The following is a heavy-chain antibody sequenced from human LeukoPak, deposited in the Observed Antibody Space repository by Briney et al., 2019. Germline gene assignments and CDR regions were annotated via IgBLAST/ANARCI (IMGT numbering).Heavy chain of an antibody. CDR1: GGSFSGYY. CDR3: ARDGVAARPGYYYYYMDV. Sequence: SETLSLTCAVYGGSFSGYYWSWIRQPPGKGLEWIGEINHSGSTNYNPSLKSRVTISVDKSKNQFSLKLSSVTAADTAVYYCARDGVAARPGYYYYYMDVWGKGTTVTVSS. J-gene: IGHJ6*03. V-gene: IGHV4-34*01. D-gene: IGHD6-6*01. CDR2: INHSGST.